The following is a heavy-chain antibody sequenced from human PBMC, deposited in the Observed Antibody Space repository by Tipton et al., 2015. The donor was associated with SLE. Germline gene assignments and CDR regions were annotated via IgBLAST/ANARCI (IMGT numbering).Heavy chain of an antibody. D-gene: IGHD3-10*01. J-gene: IGHJ3*02. Sequence: TLPLTCTVSGGSISSYYWSWIRQPPGKGLEWIGYIYYSGSTNYNPSLKSRVTISVDTSKNQFSLKLSSVTAADTAVYYCARELAVRGVDAFDIWGQGTMVTVSS. CDR2: IYYSGST. CDR1: GGSISSYY. CDR3: ARELAVRGVDAFDI. V-gene: IGHV4-59*01.